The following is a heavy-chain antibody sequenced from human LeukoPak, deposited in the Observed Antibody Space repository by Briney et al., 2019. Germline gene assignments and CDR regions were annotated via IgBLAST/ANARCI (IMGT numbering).Heavy chain of an antibody. CDR3: ARGGYGDYLNWFDP. V-gene: IGHV3-48*03. Sequence: GGSLRLSCAASGFTFSSYEMNWVRQAPGKGLEWVSYISSSGSTIYYADSVKGRFTISRDNAKNSLYLQMNSLRAEDTAVHYCARGGYGDYLNWFDPWGQGTLVTVSS. J-gene: IGHJ5*02. CDR2: ISSSGSTI. D-gene: IGHD4-17*01. CDR1: GFTFSSYE.